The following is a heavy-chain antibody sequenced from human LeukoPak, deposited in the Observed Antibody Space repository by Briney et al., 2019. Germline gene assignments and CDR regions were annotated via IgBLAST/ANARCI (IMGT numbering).Heavy chain of an antibody. CDR2: IYPGDSDT. CDR3: ARSPDQDTAMVTIGIFDY. J-gene: IGHJ4*02. Sequence: GESLKISCKGSGYSFTSYWIGWVRQMAGKGLEWMGIIYPGDSDTRYSPSFQGQVTISADKSISTAYLQWSSLKASDTAMYYCARSPDQDTAMVTIGIFDYWGQGTLVTVSS. D-gene: IGHD5-18*01. V-gene: IGHV5-51*01. CDR1: GYSFTSYW.